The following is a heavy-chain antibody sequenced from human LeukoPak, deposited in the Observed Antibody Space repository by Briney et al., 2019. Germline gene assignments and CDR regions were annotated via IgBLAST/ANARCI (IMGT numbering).Heavy chain of an antibody. V-gene: IGHV3-53*05. CDR3: ARVVGHGNFDY. CDR2: IYTGGNT. D-gene: IGHD1-26*01. CDR1: GFIVSSNY. J-gene: IGHJ4*02. Sequence: GGSLRLSCAASGFIVSSNYMNWVRQAPGKWLEWVSIIYTGGNTYHTDSVKGRFIISRDTSKNTLYLQMDSLRPEDMAVYYCARVVGHGNFDYWGQGALVTVSS.